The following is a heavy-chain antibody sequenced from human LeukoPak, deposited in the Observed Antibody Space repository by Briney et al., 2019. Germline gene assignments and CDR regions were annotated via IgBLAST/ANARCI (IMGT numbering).Heavy chain of an antibody. D-gene: IGHD2-2*01. CDR2: ISYDGGSN. J-gene: IGHJ4*02. V-gene: IGHV3-30-3*01. Sequence: GGSLRLSCAASGFTFNNYAVHWVRQAPGKGLEWVGLISYDGGSNYYADSVRGRFTISRDTSKSMLYLQMNSLRAEDTAVYHCATGRSCTTCYLPDYWGQGTLVTVSS. CDR3: ATGRSCTTCYLPDY. CDR1: GFTFNNYA.